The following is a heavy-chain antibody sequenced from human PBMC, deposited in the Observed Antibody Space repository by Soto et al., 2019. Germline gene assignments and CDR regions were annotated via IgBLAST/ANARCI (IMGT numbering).Heavy chain of an antibody. V-gene: IGHV4-59*01. Sequence: TSETLSLTCTVSGDSISAYSWSWVRQPPGKGLGWIGNIHYNGNTKYNPSPKSRVTMSVDTSKNQFSLKLISVTAADTAKYFCARSLITMVPEADWGQGTLVTVSS. D-gene: IGHD3-10*01. J-gene: IGHJ4*02. CDR1: GDSISAYS. CDR3: ARSLITMVPEAD. CDR2: IHYNGNT.